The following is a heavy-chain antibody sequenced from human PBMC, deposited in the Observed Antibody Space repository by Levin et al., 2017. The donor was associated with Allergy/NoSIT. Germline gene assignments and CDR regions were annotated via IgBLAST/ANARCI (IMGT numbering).Heavy chain of an antibody. CDR2: IYYSGST. V-gene: IGHV4-39*01. CDR1: GGSISSSSYY. Sequence: PGGSLRLSCTVSGGSISSSSYYWGWIRQPPGKGLEWIGSIYYSGSTYYNPSLKSRVTISVDTSKNQFSLKLISVTAADPAVYYCARRAYCSSTSCYFLGAFDIWGPGTMVTVSS. CDR3: ARRAYCSSTSCYFLGAFDI. J-gene: IGHJ3*02. D-gene: IGHD2-2*01.